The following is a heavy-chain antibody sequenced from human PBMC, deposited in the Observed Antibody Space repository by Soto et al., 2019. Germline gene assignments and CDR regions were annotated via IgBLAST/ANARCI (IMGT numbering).Heavy chain of an antibody. D-gene: IGHD4-17*01. CDR1: GFTFSSYW. V-gene: IGHV3-74*01. Sequence: PGGSLRLSCAASGFTFSSYWMHWVRQAPGKGLVWVSRINSDGSSTSYADSVKGRFTISRDNAKNTLYLQMNSLRAEDTAVYYCARTGLRWFPPDVWGQGATVTVSS. CDR2: INSDGSST. CDR3: ARTGLRWFPPDV. J-gene: IGHJ6*02.